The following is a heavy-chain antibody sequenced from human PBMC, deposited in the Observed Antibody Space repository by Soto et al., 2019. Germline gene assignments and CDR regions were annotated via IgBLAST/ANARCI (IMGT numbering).Heavy chain of an antibody. D-gene: IGHD3-3*01. CDR2: IYYSGST. V-gene: IGHV4-59*01. J-gene: IGHJ5*02. CDR1: GGSISSYY. Sequence: SETLSLTCTVSGGSISSYYWSWIRQPPGKGLEWIGYIYYSGSTNYNPSLKSRVTISVDTSKNQFSLKLSSVTAADTAVYYCARNRPFFGHTFDPWGQGTLVTVSS. CDR3: ARNRPFFGHTFDP.